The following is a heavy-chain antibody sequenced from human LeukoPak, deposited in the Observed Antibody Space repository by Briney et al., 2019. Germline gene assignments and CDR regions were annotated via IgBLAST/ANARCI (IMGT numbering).Heavy chain of an antibody. CDR3: ATVKAGMVRGVIPLDY. V-gene: IGHV1-24*01. Sequence: GASVKVSCKVSGYTLTELSMHWVRQAPGKGLEWMGGFDPEDGETIYAQKFQGRVTMTKDTSTDTAYMELSSLRSEDTAVYYCATVKAGMVRGVIPLDYWGQGTLVTVSS. CDR2: FDPEDGET. D-gene: IGHD3-10*01. J-gene: IGHJ4*02. CDR1: GYTLTELS.